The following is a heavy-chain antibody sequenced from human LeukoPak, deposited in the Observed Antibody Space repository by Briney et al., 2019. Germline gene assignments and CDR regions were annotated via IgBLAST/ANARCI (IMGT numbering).Heavy chain of an antibody. V-gene: IGHV1-18*01. D-gene: IGHD3-3*01. Sequence: ASVKVSCKASGYTFTSYGISWVRQAPGQGLEWMGWISAYNGNTNYAQKLQGRVTMTTDTSTSTAYMELRSLRSDDTAVYYCAREESDYDFWSGYYTAYNWFDPWGQGTLGTVSS. J-gene: IGHJ5*02. CDR3: AREESDYDFWSGYYTAYNWFDP. CDR1: GYTFTSYG. CDR2: ISAYNGNT.